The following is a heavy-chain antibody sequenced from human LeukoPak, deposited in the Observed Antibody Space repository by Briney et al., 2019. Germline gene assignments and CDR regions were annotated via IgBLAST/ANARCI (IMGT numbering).Heavy chain of an antibody. J-gene: IGHJ4*02. CDR1: GFTFSNYW. CDR3: ATPVGGVWSFDY. CDR2: IKQDGSEK. V-gene: IGHV3-7*01. Sequence: GGSLRLSCAASGFTFSNYWMTWVRQAPGKGLEWVANIKQDGSEKYYVDSVKGRFTVSRDNSKNSVYLQMNSLRAEDTAMYYCATPVGGVWSFDYWGQGTLVTVSS. D-gene: IGHD2-15*01.